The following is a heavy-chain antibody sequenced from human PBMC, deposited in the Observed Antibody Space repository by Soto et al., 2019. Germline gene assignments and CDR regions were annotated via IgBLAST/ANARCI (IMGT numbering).Heavy chain of an antibody. CDR1: GYTFTSNS. CDR3: ARDVGYGLIDY. CDR2: ISAYNGNT. D-gene: IGHD5-18*01. J-gene: IGHJ4*02. Sequence: ASVKVSCTASGYTFTSNSISWVRQAPGQGLEWMGWISAYNGNTYHARKLQGRVTMTTDTSTSTAYMELRSLRSDDTAVYYCARDVGYGLIDYWGQGTLVTSPQ. V-gene: IGHV1-18*01.